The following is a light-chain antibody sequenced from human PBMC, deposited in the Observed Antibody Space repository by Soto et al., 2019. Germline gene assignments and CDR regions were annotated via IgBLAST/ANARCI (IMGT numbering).Light chain of an antibody. CDR1: SANIGSNY. V-gene: IGLV1-51*02. Sequence: QSVLTQPPSVSAAPGQTVTLSCSGSSANIGSNYVSWYQQVPGTAPKLLIYEDHKRPSEIPDRFSGSKSGTSATLDITGLQTGDEAEYYCGSWDSSLSAGVFGGGTQLTVL. J-gene: IGLJ3*02. CDR3: GSWDSSLSAGV. CDR2: EDH.